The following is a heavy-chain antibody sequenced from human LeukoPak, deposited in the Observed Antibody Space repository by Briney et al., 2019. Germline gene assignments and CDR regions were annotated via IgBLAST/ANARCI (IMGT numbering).Heavy chain of an antibody. CDR3: ARDTLLGYCSSTSCYPGPYYYYYMDV. V-gene: IGHV4-4*07. Sequence: PSETLSLTCTDSGGSISSYSWSWIRQPAGKGLEWIGRIYTSGSTNYNPSLKSRVTMSVDTSKNQFSLTLSSVTAADTAVYYCARDTLLGYCSSTSCYPGPYYYYYMDVWGKGTTVTISS. CDR1: GGSISSYS. D-gene: IGHD2-2*01. J-gene: IGHJ6*03. CDR2: IYTSGST.